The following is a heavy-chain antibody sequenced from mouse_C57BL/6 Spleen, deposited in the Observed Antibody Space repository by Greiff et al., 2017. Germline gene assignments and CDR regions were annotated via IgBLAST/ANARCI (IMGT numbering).Heavy chain of an antibody. V-gene: IGHV1-82*01. CDR3: ASSYGNPWFAY. J-gene: IGHJ3*01. D-gene: IGHD2-1*01. Sequence: QVQLKQSGPELVKPGASVKISCKASGYAFSSSWMNWVKQRPGKGLEWIGRIYPGDGDTNYNGKFKGKATLTADKSSRTAYMQLSSLTSEDSAVYFCASSYGNPWFAYWGQGTLVTVSA. CDR1: GYAFSSSW. CDR2: IYPGDGDT.